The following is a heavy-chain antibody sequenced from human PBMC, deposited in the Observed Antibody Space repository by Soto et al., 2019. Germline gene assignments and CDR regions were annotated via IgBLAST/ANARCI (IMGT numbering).Heavy chain of an antibody. J-gene: IGHJ3*02. Sequence: SQTRSLTFAISGDSVSSNSSAWNCISQSPSRGLEWLGRTYYRSKWYNDYAVSVKSRITINPDTSKNQFSLQLNSVTPEDTAVYYCARDFPGTMIVVDGAFDIWGQGTMVTVSS. V-gene: IGHV6-1*01. CDR1: GDSVSSNSSA. CDR3: ARDFPGTMIVVDGAFDI. D-gene: IGHD3-22*01. CDR2: TYYRSKWYN.